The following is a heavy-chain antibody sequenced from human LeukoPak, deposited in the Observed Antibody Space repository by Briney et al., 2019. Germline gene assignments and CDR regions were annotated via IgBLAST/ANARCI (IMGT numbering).Heavy chain of an antibody. D-gene: IGHD4-17*01. CDR3: AKDNGDYGDITVFDP. J-gene: IGHJ5*02. Sequence: GGSLRLSCAASGFTFSSYAMSWVRQAPGKGLEWVSAISGSGGSTYYADSVKGRFTISRDNSKNTLYLQMNSLRAEDTAVYYCAKDNGDYGDITVFDPWGQGTLVTVSS. V-gene: IGHV3-23*01. CDR1: GFTFSSYA. CDR2: ISGSGGST.